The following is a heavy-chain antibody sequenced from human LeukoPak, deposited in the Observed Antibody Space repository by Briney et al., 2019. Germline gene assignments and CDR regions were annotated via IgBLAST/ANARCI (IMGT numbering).Heavy chain of an antibody. V-gene: IGHV3-23*01. CDR1: RFTFSTYA. J-gene: IGHJ4*02. Sequence: GGSLRLSCGGSRFTFSTYAMSWVRQAPGKGLEWVSGISGSGGSTYYADSVKGRFTISRDNSKNTLYLQMNSLRAEDTAVYYCAKARDYDFWSGYSNYFDYWGQGTLVTVSS. CDR3: AKARDYDFWSGYSNYFDY. D-gene: IGHD3-3*01. CDR2: ISGSGGST.